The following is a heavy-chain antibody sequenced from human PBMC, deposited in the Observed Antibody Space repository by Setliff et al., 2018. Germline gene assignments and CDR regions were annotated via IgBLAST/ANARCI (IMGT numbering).Heavy chain of an antibody. CDR2: NNHSGNT. CDR3: ARVEEFYYDRSGYYASDAFGL. J-gene: IGHJ3*01. V-gene: IGHV4-4*02. D-gene: IGHD3-22*01. Sequence: SETLSLTCAVSGGSISSSDSNTNWWSWVRQPPGKGLEWIGENNHSGNTNYNPARKSSVTVSVDKPKNQFSLKLSSVTASDTAVYYCARVEEFYYDRSGYYASDAFGLWGQGTMVTVSS. CDR1: GGSISSSDSNTNW.